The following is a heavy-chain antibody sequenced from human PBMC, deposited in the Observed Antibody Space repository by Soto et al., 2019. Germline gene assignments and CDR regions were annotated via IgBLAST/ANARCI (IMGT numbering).Heavy chain of an antibody. Sequence: PSETLSLTCAVYGGSFSGYYWSWIRQPPGKGLEWIGYIYYSGSTXXXXSXXXXXXXXXDTSKNPFSLKLSSVTAADTAVYYCASLTYSSSWYRWNYWGQGTLVTVSS. D-gene: IGHD6-13*01. CDR2: IYYSGST. CDR1: GGSFSGYY. V-gene: IGHV4-34*01. J-gene: IGHJ4*02. CDR3: ASLTYSSSWYRWNY.